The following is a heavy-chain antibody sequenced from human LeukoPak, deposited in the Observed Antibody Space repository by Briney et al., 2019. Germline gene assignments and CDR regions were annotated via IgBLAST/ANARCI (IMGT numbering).Heavy chain of an antibody. CDR1: GFTVSSNY. J-gene: IGHJ4*02. D-gene: IGHD1-14*01. CDR3: AQNWNHDD. Sequence: GGSLRLSCAASGFTVSSNYMSWVRQAPGKGLKWVSYISSSSSTIYYADSVKGRFTISRDNAKNSLYLQMNSLRAEDTAVYYCAQNWNHDDWGQGTLVTVSS. V-gene: IGHV3-48*04. CDR2: ISSSSSTI.